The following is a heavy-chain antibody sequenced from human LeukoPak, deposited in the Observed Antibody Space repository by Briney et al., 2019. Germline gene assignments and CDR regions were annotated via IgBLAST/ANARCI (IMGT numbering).Heavy chain of an antibody. J-gene: IGHJ3*02. V-gene: IGHV3-7*01. CDR3: ARSQLAAFDI. D-gene: IGHD5-24*01. CDR1: GFTLSSYW. CDR2: IKQDGSEK. Sequence: GGSLRLSCATSGFTLSSYWMGWVRQAPGKGLEWVANIKQDGSEKYYVDSVQGRFTISRDNAKNSLYLQMNSLRAEDTAVYYCARSQLAAFDIWGQGTMVTVSS.